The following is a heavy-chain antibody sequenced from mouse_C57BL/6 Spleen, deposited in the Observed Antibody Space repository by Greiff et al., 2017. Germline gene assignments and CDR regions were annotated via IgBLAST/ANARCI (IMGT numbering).Heavy chain of an antibody. J-gene: IGHJ3*01. D-gene: IGHD2-3*01. V-gene: IGHV1-54*01. CDR1: GYAFNNYL. CDR3: ARDDGYYSFAY. Sequence: QVQLQQSGAELVRPGTSVKVSCKASGYAFNNYLIEWVKQRPGQGLEWIGVINPGSGGTNYNEKFKGKATLTADKSSSTAYMQLSSLTSEDSAVYFCARDDGYYSFAYWGQGTLVTVSA. CDR2: INPGSGGT.